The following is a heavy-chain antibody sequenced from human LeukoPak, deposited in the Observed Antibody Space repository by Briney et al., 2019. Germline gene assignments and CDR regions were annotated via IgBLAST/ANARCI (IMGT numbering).Heavy chain of an antibody. Sequence: PSETLSLTCTVSGVSISSYYWTWIRQPPGKGPEWIGCISDTGTTKYNPAFKSRVTISVDTSKNQFSLKLTSVTAADTAVYFCATGYYEPFEKWGQGTLVSVSS. CDR2: ISDTGTT. J-gene: IGHJ4*02. D-gene: IGHD3-22*01. CDR3: ATGYYEPFEK. CDR1: GVSISSYY. V-gene: IGHV4-59*01.